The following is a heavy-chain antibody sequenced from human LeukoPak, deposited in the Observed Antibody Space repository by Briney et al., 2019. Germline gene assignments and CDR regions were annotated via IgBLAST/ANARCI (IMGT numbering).Heavy chain of an antibody. D-gene: IGHD5-18*01. V-gene: IGHV3-30*03. CDR2: ISYDGSNK. CDR3: ARDRIQLWFQYAFDI. Sequence: GGSLRLSCAASGFTFSSYGMHWVRQAPGKGLEWVAVISYDGSNKYYADSVKGRVTISRDNSKNTLYLQMNSLRAEDTAVYYCARDRIQLWFQYAFDIWGQGTMVTVSS. CDR1: GFTFSSYG. J-gene: IGHJ3*02.